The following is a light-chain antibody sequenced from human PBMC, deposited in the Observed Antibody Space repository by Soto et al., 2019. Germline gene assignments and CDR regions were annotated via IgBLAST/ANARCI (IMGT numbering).Light chain of an antibody. Sequence: EIVMAPSPGTLSLSPGERATPSCRASQSASSSLGWYQQKPGQAPRLLIYGASSRATGIPDKFSGSGSGTDFTLTIDGLEPEDFAVYYCQQYGYSPITFGQGTRLENK. V-gene: IGKV3-20*01. CDR2: GAS. J-gene: IGKJ5*01. CDR3: QQYGYSPIT. CDR1: QSASSS.